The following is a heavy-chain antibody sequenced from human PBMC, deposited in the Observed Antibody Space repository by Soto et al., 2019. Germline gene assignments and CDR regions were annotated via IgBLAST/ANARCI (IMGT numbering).Heavy chain of an antibody. CDR3: ARGYDWFDP. V-gene: IGHV4-59*01. Sequence: QVQLQESGPGLVEPSETLSLTCSVSDDSISSSYWSWIRQPPGKGLEWIGYIYYSGSTNYNPSLKSRVTISLDTSKNQFSLKVSSVTAADTAVYYCARGYDWFDPWGQGTLVTVSS. J-gene: IGHJ5*02. CDR1: DDSISSSY. D-gene: IGHD5-12*01. CDR2: IYYSGST.